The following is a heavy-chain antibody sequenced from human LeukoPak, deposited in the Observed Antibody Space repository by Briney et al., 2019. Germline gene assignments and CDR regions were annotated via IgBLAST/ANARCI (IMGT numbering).Heavy chain of an antibody. D-gene: IGHD2/OR15-2a*01. J-gene: IGHJ4*02. CDR1: GYTFTDYY. CDR2: INPNSGGT. CDR3: ASTYSSNM. Sequence: GASVTVSCKASGYTFTDYYMHWVRQAPGQGLEWMGWINPNSGGTNYAQKFQGRVTMTRDTSTATAYMELSRLRSDDTAVYFCASTYSSNMWGQGTLVSVSS. V-gene: IGHV1-2*02.